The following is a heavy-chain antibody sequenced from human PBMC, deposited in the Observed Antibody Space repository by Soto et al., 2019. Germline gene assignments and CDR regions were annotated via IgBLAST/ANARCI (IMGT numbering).Heavy chain of an antibody. CDR1: GGSVSIGSHY. D-gene: IGHD2-2*03. CDR3: ARWAGYCSSTSCFISPWSNYYYYGMDV. Sequence: PSETLSLTCTVSGGSVSIGSHYWSWIRQSPGKGLEWIAYIYHTGSTDYNPSLKSRVTISVDTSKNQFSLKLSSVTAADTAVYYCARWAGYCSSTSCFISPWSNYYYYGMDVWGQGTTVTVSS. CDR2: IYHTGST. V-gene: IGHV4-61*01. J-gene: IGHJ6*02.